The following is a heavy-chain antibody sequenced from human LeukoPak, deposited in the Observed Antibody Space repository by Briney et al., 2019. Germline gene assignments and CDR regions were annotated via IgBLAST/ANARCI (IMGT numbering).Heavy chain of an antibody. CDR2: VDPEDGET. CDR3: ATTPRRITDYMDV. V-gene: IGHV1-69-2*01. J-gene: IGHJ6*03. Sequence: ASVKISCKASGYTFTDYYMHWVQQAPGKGLEWMGRVDPEDGETIYAEKFQGRVTITADTSTDTAYMELSSLRSEDTAVYYCATTPRRITDYMDVWGKGTTVTVSS. CDR1: GYTFTDYY. D-gene: IGHD3-10*01.